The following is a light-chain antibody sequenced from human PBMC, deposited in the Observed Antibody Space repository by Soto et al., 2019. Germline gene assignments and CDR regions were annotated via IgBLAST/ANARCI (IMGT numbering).Light chain of an antibody. CDR3: QQRSNWPIT. CDR2: DAS. V-gene: IGKV3D-20*02. J-gene: IGKJ5*01. CDR1: QSVGNNF. Sequence: EIVLTQSPDTLSLSPGERATLSCRASQSVGNNFLAWYQQKPGQAPTLLIYDASSRASGLPDRFSGSGSETDFTLTVSRLELEDFAVYYCQQRSNWPITFGQGTRLEIK.